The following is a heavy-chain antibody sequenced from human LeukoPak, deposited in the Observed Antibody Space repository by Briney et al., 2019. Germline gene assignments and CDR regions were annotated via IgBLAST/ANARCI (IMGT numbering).Heavy chain of an antibody. Sequence: PGGSLRLFCGASGFTFSSYGMLWVRQAPGKGLEWVAFIRYDGSNKYYADSVKGRFTISRDNSKNTLYLQMNSLRAEDTAVYYCAKDNGAPSSGSLACWRQGALVTVSS. J-gene: IGHJ4*02. CDR2: IRYDGSNK. CDR1: GFTFSSYG. D-gene: IGHD1-26*01. CDR3: AKDNGAPSSGSLAC. V-gene: IGHV3-30*02.